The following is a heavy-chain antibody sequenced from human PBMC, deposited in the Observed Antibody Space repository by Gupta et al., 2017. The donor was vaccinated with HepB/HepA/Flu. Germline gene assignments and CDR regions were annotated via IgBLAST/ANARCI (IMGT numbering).Heavy chain of an antibody. Sequence: EVQLVESGGGLVQPGRSLRLSCAASGFTFDDYAMHWVRQAPGKGLEWVSGISWNSGSIGYADSVKGRFTISRDNAKNSLYLQMNSLRAEDTALYYCAKDLGGAIVVVTFDYWGQGTLVTVSS. J-gene: IGHJ4*02. D-gene: IGHD3-22*01. CDR3: AKDLGGAIVVVTFDY. CDR2: ISWNSGSI. CDR1: GFTFDDYA. V-gene: IGHV3-9*01.